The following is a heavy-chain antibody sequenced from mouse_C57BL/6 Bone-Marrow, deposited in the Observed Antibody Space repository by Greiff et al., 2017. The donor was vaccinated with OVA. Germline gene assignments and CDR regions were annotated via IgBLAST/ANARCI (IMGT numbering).Heavy chain of an antibody. J-gene: IGHJ3*01. CDR3: ARQMRGS. CDR2: INPSSGYT. Sequence: QVQLQQSGAELARPGASVKMSCKASGYTFTSYTIHWVKQRPGQGLEWIGYINPSSGYTKYNQKFKDKATLTADKSSSTAYMQLSSLTSEDSAVYYCARQMRGSWGQGTLVTVSA. V-gene: IGHV1-4*01. CDR1: GYTFTSYT.